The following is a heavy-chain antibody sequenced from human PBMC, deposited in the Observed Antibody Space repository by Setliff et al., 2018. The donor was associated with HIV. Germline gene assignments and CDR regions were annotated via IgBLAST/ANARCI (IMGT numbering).Heavy chain of an antibody. V-gene: IGHV4-59*01. CDR1: GGSITGYY. Sequence: PSETLSLTCTVSGGSITGYYWSWVRQPPGKGLEWIGYIFYSGTTNYSPSLNSRATISVDTSNNQFSLKLSSVTAADTAVYYCARLIVTWGKGDYFDSWGQGTLVTVSS. J-gene: IGHJ4*02. CDR3: ARLIVTWGKGDYFDS. CDR2: IFYSGTT. D-gene: IGHD7-27*01.